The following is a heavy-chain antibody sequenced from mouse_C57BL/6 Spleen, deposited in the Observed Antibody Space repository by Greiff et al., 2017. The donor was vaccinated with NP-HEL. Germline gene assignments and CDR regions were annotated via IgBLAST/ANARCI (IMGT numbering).Heavy chain of an antibody. J-gene: IGHJ4*01. CDR2: IRSKSNNYAT. CDR3: VRGYYYCSSYNAMDY. V-gene: IGHV10-1*01. CDR1: GFSFNTYA. D-gene: IGHD1-1*01. Sequence: EVQRVESGGGLVQPKGSLKLSCAASGFSFNTYAMNWVRQAPGKGLDWVARIRSKSNNYATYYADSVKDRFTISREDSESMLYLQMNNLKTEDTAMYYCVRGYYYCSSYNAMDYWGQGTSVTVSS.